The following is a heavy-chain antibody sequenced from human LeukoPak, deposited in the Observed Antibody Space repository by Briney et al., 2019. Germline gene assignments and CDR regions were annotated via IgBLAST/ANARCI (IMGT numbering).Heavy chain of an antibody. CDR1: GFTFSSYG. CDR2: IRYDGSNK. Sequence: GGSLRLSCAASGFTFSSYGMHWVRQAPGKGVGWVAFIRYDGSNKYYADSVKGRFTVSRDNSKNTLYLQMNSLRAEDTAVYYCAKDRRGVRGYSYGYIDYWGQGTLVTVSS. V-gene: IGHV3-30*02. J-gene: IGHJ4*02. CDR3: AKDRRGVRGYSYGYIDY. D-gene: IGHD5-18*01.